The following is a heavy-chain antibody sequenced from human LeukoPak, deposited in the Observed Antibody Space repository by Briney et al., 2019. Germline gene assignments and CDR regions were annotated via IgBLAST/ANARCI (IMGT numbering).Heavy chain of an antibody. CDR3: ARADKWDLDY. CDR2: INHSGST. Sequence: SETLSLTCTVYGRSFSGYYWSWIRQPPGKGLEWIGEINHSGSTNYNPSLKSRVTISVDTSKNQFSLKLSSVTAADTAVYYCARADKWDLDYWGQGTLVTVSS. J-gene: IGHJ4*02. V-gene: IGHV4-34*01. CDR1: GRSFSGYY. D-gene: IGHD1-26*01.